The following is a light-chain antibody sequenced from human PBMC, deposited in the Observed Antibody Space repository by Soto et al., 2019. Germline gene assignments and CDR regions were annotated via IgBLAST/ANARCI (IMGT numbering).Light chain of an antibody. J-gene: IGLJ1*01. Sequence: QSALTQPASVSGSPGQSITISCTGSSNDIGAYKYVSWYQQYPGKAPKLIIFEVSNRPSGVSNRFSGSKSGNTASLTIAGLQAEDEADYRCSSYTTGSTLYVFGGGTKLTVL. V-gene: IGLV2-14*01. CDR2: EVS. CDR1: SNDIGAYKY. CDR3: SSYTTGSTLYV.